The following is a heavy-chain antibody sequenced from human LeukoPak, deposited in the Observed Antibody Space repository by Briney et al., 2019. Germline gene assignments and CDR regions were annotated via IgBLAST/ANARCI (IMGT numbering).Heavy chain of an antibody. Sequence: ASVNVSCKASGYTFTSYAMNWVRQAPGQGLEWMGWINTNTGNPTYAQGFTGRFVFSLDTSVSTAYLQISSLKAEDTAVYYCARRIVGADYGDYEGYFDYWGQGTLVTVSS. CDR1: GYTFTSYA. CDR2: INTNTGNP. J-gene: IGHJ4*02. CDR3: ARRIVGADYGDYEGYFDY. D-gene: IGHD4-17*01. V-gene: IGHV7-4-1*02.